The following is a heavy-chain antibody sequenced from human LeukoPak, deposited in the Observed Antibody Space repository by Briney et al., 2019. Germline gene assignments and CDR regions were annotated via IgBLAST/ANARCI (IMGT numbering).Heavy chain of an antibody. V-gene: IGHV4-59*01. CDR1: GGSISSSY. D-gene: IGHD3-22*01. J-gene: IGHJ5*02. Sequence: SETLSLTCTVSGGSISSSYWSWIRQPPGKGLEWIGYIYYSGSTNYNPSLKSRVTISVDTSKNQFSLKLSSVVAADTAVYYCARVGLDYYDSSGYLRWFDPWGQGTLSPSPQ. CDR2: IYYSGST. CDR3: ARVGLDYYDSSGYLRWFDP.